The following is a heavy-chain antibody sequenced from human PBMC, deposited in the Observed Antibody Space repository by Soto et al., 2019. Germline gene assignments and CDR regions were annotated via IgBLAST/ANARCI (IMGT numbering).Heavy chain of an antibody. D-gene: IGHD3-22*01. V-gene: IGHV3-23*01. Sequence: EVQLLESGGGLVRPGGSLRLSCAASGFTFSSYAMTWVRQAPGKGLEWVSGVSGTGGSAYYADSVKGRFTISRDNSKNTLYLQMNSLRAEDTAVYYCAKIGSYYYDSSGYYYDYWGQGTLVTVSS. CDR2: VSGTGGSA. J-gene: IGHJ4*02. CDR3: AKIGSYYYDSSGYYYDY. CDR1: GFTFSSYA.